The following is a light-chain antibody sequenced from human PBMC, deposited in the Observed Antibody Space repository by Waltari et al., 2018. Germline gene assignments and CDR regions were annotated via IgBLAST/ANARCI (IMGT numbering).Light chain of an antibody. V-gene: IGLV1-44*01. J-gene: IGLJ1*01. Sequence: QSVLTQPPSVSGTPGQRVTIPCSGGTSNIGRNPVNWYQFFPGTAPRLLSFNNDQRPSGVPDRFSGSKSGTSGALAISGLQSDDEADYYCAAWDDTLNAYVFGTGTRVTVL. CDR3: AAWDDTLNAYV. CDR1: TSNIGRNP. CDR2: NND.